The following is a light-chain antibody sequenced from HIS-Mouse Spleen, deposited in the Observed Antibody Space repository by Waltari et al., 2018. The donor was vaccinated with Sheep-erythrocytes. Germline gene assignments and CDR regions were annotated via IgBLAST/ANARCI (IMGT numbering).Light chain of an antibody. J-gene: IGKJ2*01. Sequence: DIQMTQSPSSLSASVGDRVTITCRASQSISSYLNWYQQKPGKAPNLLIYAASSLQSGVPERLSGSGSGTDFTLTISSLQPEDFATYYCQQSYSTPYTFGQGTKLEIK. CDR2: AAS. CDR1: QSISSY. CDR3: QQSYSTPYT. V-gene: IGKV1-39*01.